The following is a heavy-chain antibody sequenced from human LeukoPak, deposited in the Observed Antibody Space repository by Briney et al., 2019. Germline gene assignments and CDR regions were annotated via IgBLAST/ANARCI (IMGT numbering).Heavy chain of an antibody. CDR1: GYTFTSYG. Sequence: ASVKVSCKASGYTFTSYGISWVRQAPGQGLEWMGWISAYNGNTNYAQKLQGRVTMTTDTSTSTAYMGLRSLRSDDTAVYYCARDGSSWYQGAFDIWGQGTMVTVSS. V-gene: IGHV1-18*01. J-gene: IGHJ3*02. D-gene: IGHD6-13*01. CDR3: ARDGSSWYQGAFDI. CDR2: ISAYNGNT.